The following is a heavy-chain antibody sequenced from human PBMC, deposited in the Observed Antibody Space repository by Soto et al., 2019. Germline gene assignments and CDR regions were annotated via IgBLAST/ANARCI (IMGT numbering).Heavy chain of an antibody. CDR1: GFTLSGSA. V-gene: IGHV3-73*01. D-gene: IGHD6-19*01. J-gene: IGHJ6*02. CDR2: IRSKANSYAT. CDR3: TRHVDSIGYYWYYSGIYV. Sequence: GGSLRNSCAASGFTLSGSAMHWVRQASGKGLEWVGRIRSKANSYATAYAASVKGRFTISRDDSKNTAYLQMNSLKTEDTAVYYCTRHVDSIGYYWYYSGIYVLSQGTTLPVSS.